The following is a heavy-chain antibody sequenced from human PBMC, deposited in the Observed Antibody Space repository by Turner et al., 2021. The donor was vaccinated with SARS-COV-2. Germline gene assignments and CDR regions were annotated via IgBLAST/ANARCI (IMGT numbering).Heavy chain of an antibody. CDR1: GFTFNSYG. D-gene: IGHD1-7*01. CDR2: ISYDGSNK. Sequence: QVQLVESGGGVVQPGRSLRLSCAASGFTFNSYGMHWVRQAPGKGLEWVAVISYDGSNKYYADSVKGRFTISRDNSKNTLYLQMNSLRAEDTAVYYCAKDLDNWNYINEYWGQGTLVTVSS. V-gene: IGHV3-30*18. J-gene: IGHJ4*02. CDR3: AKDLDNWNYINEY.